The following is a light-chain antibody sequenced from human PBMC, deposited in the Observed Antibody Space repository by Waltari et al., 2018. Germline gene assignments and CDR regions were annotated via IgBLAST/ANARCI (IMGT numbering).Light chain of an antibody. Sequence: EIVVTQSPGTLSFSSGERATLSCRASQSVSRALAWYQQNPGQAPRLLIYGAPNRATGIPDRFSGSGSGTDFSLIISRLEPEDFAVYYCQHYVSLPVTFGQGTKVEIK. V-gene: IGKV3-20*01. CDR2: GAP. CDR1: QSVSRA. J-gene: IGKJ1*01. CDR3: QHYVSLPVT.